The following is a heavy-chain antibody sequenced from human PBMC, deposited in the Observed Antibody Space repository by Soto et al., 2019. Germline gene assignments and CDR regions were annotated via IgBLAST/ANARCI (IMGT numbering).Heavy chain of an antibody. D-gene: IGHD6-13*01. V-gene: IGHV4-34*01. J-gene: IGHJ6*02. CDR2: INHSGST. CDR1: GVSFSGYY. Sequence: PSETLSLTCAVYGVSFSGYYGSWIRQPPGKGLEWIGEINHSGSTNYNPSLKSRVTISVDTSKNQFSLKLSSVTAADTAVYYCARGWAEAVAAAGTGTPYYYYYGMDVWGQGTTVTVSS. CDR3: ARGWAEAVAAAGTGTPYYYYYGMDV.